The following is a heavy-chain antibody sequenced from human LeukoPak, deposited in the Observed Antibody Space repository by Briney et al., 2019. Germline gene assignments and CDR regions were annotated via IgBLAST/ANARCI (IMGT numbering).Heavy chain of an antibody. D-gene: IGHD6-13*01. CDR2: ISSSSRYI. CDR1: GFTFSTFP. V-gene: IGHV3-21*01. CDR3: ARVSREGSSSWPDY. Sequence: GGSLRLSCAASGFTFSTFPMNWVRQAPGKGLEWVSSISSSSRYIYYADSVKGRFTISRDNSKKSLLLQMNSLRADDTAVYYCARVSREGSSSWPDYWGQGTLATVSS. J-gene: IGHJ4*02.